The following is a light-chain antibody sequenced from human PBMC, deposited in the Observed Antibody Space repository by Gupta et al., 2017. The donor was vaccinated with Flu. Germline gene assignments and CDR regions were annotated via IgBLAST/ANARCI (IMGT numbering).Light chain of an antibody. V-gene: IGKV3-11*01. J-gene: IGKJ2*03. CDR1: QSVSSY. Sequence: ELVLTQSPATLSLPPGERATLSCRASQSVSSYLAWYQQKPGQAPRLLIYDASNRATGIPARFSGSGSGTDFTLTISSLEPEDFAVYYCQQRSNWPPYSFGQGTKLEIK. CDR2: DAS. CDR3: QQRSNWPPYS.